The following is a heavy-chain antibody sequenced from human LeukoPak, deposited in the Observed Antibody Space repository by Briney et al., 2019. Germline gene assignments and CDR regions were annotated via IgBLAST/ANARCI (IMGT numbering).Heavy chain of an antibody. CDR1: GYTFTSYY. J-gene: IGHJ5*02. Sequence: ASVKVSCKASGYTFTSYYMHWVRQAPGQGLEWMGIINPSGGSTSYAQKFQGRVTMTEDTSTDTAYMELSSLRSEDTAVYYCATDLKRGTAANNWFDPWGQGTLVTVSS. CDR3: ATDLKRGTAANNWFDP. D-gene: IGHD6-13*01. V-gene: IGHV1-46*01. CDR2: INPSGGST.